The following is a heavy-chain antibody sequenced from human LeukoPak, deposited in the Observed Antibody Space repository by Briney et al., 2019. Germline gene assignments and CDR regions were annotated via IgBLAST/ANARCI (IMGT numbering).Heavy chain of an antibody. J-gene: IGHJ3*02. Sequence: KPSETLSLTCAVYGGSFSGYYWSWIRQPPGKGLEWVSSISSSSSYIYYADSVKGRFTISRDNAKNSLYLQMNSLRAEDTAVYYCARDRHIVVVIATNHDAFDIWGQGTMVTVSS. CDR2: ISSSSSYI. D-gene: IGHD2-21*01. V-gene: IGHV3-21*01. CDR1: GGSFSGYY. CDR3: ARDRHIVVVIATNHDAFDI.